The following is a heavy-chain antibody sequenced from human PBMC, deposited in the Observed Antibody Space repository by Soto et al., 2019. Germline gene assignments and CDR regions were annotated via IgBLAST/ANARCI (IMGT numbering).Heavy chain of an antibody. V-gene: IGHV3-7*04. D-gene: IGHD4-17*01. CDR1: GFTFSSYW. Sequence: EVQLVESGGGLVQPGGSLRLSCAASGFTFSSYWMTWVRQAPGKGLEWVANIKQDGSDKYYVDSVKGRFTISRDNAKDSLQLQINSLRAEDTAVYYCVRSRYGGCFDFWGQGTLVTVSS. J-gene: IGHJ4*02. CDR2: IKQDGSDK. CDR3: VRSRYGGCFDF.